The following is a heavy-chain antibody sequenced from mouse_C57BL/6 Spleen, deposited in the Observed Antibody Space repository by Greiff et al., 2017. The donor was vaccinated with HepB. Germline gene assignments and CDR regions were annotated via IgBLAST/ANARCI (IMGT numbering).Heavy chain of an antibody. CDR1: GYAFSSSW. CDR3: AMDVNPFYFDY. CDR2: IYPGDGDT. J-gene: IGHJ2*01. V-gene: IGHV1-82*01. Sequence: QVQLQQSGPELVKPGASVKISCKASGYAFSSSWMNWVKQRPGKGLEWIGRIYPGDGDTNYNGKFKGKATLTADKSASTAYMQLSSLTSEDSAVYFCAMDVNPFYFDYWGQGTTLTVSS.